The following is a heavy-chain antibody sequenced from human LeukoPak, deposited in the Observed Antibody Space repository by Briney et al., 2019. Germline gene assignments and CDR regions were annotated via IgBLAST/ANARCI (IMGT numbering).Heavy chain of an antibody. CDR3: ARALTGGYAFDAFDI. Sequence: GGSLRLSCAASGFTFSTYWMSWVRRAPGKGLEWVANIKHDGSQKYYVDSVKGRFAISRDNAKNSLYLQMNSLRAGDTAVYFCARALTGGYAFDAFDIWGQGTMVTVSS. V-gene: IGHV3-7*04. CDR2: IKHDGSQK. D-gene: IGHD5-12*01. CDR1: GFTFSTYW. J-gene: IGHJ3*02.